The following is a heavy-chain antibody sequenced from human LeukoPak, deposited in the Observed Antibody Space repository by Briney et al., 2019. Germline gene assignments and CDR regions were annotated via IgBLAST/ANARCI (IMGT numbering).Heavy chain of an antibody. V-gene: IGHV1-2*02. CDR3: ARDWGRAAAPG. D-gene: IGHD6-13*01. Sequence: AASVKVSCKTSGFTFTGYYIYWVRQAPGQGLEWMGWINPNTGGTNYAQKFQARVTMTRDTSISTAYMELSRPTSDDTAVYYCARDWGRAAAPGWGQGTLVTVSS. CDR1: GFTFTGYY. J-gene: IGHJ3*01. CDR2: INPNTGGT.